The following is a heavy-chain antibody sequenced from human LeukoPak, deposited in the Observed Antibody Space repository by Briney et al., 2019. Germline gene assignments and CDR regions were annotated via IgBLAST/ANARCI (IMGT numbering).Heavy chain of an antibody. CDR2: ISSSSSYI. Sequence: GGSLRLSCAASGFTFSSYSMNWVRQAPGKGLEWVSSISSSSSYIYYADSVKGRFTISRDNAKNSLYLQMNSLRAEDTAVYYCARSTYTVMSAFDIWGQGTMVTVSS. D-gene: IGHD4-17*01. V-gene: IGHV3-21*01. CDR3: ARSTYTVMSAFDI. J-gene: IGHJ3*02. CDR1: GFTFSSYS.